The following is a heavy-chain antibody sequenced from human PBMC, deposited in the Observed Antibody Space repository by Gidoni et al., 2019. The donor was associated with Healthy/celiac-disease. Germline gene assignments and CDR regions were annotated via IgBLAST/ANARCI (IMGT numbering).Heavy chain of an antibody. J-gene: IGHJ6*02. CDR3: ARAGVDTAMVTTYYYYGMDV. CDR2: IIPIFGTA. Sequence: QVQLVQSGAEVKKPGSSVKVSCKASGGTFSSYAIRWVRQAPGQGLEWMGGIIPIFGTANYAQKFQGRVTITADESTSTAYMELSSLRSEDTAVYYCARAGVDTAMVTTYYYYGMDVWGQGTTVTVSS. CDR1: GGTFSSYA. V-gene: IGHV1-69*01. D-gene: IGHD5-18*01.